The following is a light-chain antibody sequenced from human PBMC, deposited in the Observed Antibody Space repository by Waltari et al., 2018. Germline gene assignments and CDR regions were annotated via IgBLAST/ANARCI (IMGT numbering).Light chain of an antibody. V-gene: IGLV3-10*01. Sequence: SYELTQPPSVSVSPGRTATITCSGDALPKRFAYWYQQKSGQAPVLVIYEGTKRPSGISDRFSGSNSGAVATLTISGAQVDDEAEYFCFSTDSTGNLRVCGGGTKLTVL. CDR2: EGT. J-gene: IGLJ3*02. CDR3: FSTDSTGNLRV. CDR1: ALPKRF.